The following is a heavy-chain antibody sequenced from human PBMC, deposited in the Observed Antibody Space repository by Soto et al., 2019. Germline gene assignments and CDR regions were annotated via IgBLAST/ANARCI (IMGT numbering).Heavy chain of an antibody. CDR1: GYTFTSYY. J-gene: IGHJ6*02. Sequence: ASVKVSCKASGYTFTSYYMHWVRQAPGQGLEWMGIINPSGGSTSYAQKFQGRVTMTRDTSTSTVYMELSSLRSEDTAGYYCARASVVVDGMDVWGQGTTVTVSS. V-gene: IGHV1-46*01. CDR3: ARASVVVDGMDV. D-gene: IGHD3-10*01. CDR2: INPSGGST.